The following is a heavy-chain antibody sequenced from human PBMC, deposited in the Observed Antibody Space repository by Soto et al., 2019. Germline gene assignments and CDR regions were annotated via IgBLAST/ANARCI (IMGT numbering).Heavy chain of an antibody. D-gene: IGHD6-6*01. V-gene: IGHV4-31*03. Sequence: QVQLQESGPGLVKPSKTLSLTCTVSVGSISSGGYYWSWIGQHPGKGLEWIGYIYYSGRTYYNPSLHSRVSIAVDTTENQFSLKLTSVTAADTSVYYCARGSFSSSSSWFDPWGRGTLVTVSS. CDR2: IYYSGRT. CDR1: VGSISSGGYY. CDR3: ARGSFSSSSSWFDP. J-gene: IGHJ5*02.